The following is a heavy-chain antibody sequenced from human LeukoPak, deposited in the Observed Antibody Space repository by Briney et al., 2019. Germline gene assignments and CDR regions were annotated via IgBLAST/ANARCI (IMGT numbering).Heavy chain of an antibody. Sequence: SETLSLTCTASGGSISSYYWSWIRQPPGKGLEWIGYIYYSGSTNYNPSLKSRVTISVDTSKNQFSLKLSSVTAADTAVYYCASSYGDYVDAFDIWGQGTMVTVSS. CDR1: GGSISSYY. J-gene: IGHJ3*02. CDR2: IYYSGST. CDR3: ASSYGDYVDAFDI. D-gene: IGHD4-17*01. V-gene: IGHV4-59*01.